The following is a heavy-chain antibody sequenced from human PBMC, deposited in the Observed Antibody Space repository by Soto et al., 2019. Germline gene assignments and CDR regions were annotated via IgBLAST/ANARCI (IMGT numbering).Heavy chain of an antibody. CDR2: IIPIFGTA. J-gene: IGHJ4*02. D-gene: IGHD2-15*01. CDR1: GGTFSSYA. Sequence: ASVKVSCKASGGTFSSYAISWVRQAPGQGLEWMGGIIPIFGTANYAQKFQGRVTITADESTSTAYMELSSLRSEDTAVYYCAIDLSRVAATLFDYWGQGTLVPVSS. CDR3: AIDLSRVAATLFDY. V-gene: IGHV1-69*13.